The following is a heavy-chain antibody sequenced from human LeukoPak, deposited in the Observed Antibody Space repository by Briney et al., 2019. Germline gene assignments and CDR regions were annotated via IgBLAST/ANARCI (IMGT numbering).Heavy chain of an antibody. CDR1: GGSISSGSYY. CDR2: IYTSGST. V-gene: IGHV4-61*02. Sequence: SETLSLTCTVFGGSISSGSYYWSWLGQPAGKGLEWIGRIYTSGSTNYNPSLKSRVTMSVDTSKNQFSLKLSSVTAADTAVYYCARDAGSYGFDYWGQGTLVTVSS. CDR3: ARDAGSYGFDY. D-gene: IGHD3-10*01. J-gene: IGHJ4*02.